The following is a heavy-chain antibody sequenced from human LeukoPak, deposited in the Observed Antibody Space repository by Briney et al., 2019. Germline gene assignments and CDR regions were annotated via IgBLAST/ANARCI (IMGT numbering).Heavy chain of an antibody. CDR2: INAGNRNT. J-gene: IGHJ4*02. CDR1: GYAFTTYT. Sequence: ASVRVSCRASGYAFTTYTMHWGRQAPGQRLEWMGWINAGNRNTKYSQKFQGRVTITRDTSATIAYMELSSLRSEDTAVYYCARSARSEAADYWGQGTLVTVSS. CDR3: ARSARSEAADY. V-gene: IGHV1-3*01.